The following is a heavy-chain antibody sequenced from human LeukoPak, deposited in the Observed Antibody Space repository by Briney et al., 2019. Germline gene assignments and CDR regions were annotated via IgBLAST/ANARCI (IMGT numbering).Heavy chain of an antibody. CDR1: GGSLSSYY. CDR2: IYHSGST. CDR3: ARYAPRATVVSPDYDF. Sequence: ASETLSLTCTVSGGSLSSYYWSWIRQPPGKGLEWIGYIYHSGSTNYNPSLGGRAAISVDTSKKQFSLTLSSVTAADTAVYYCARYAPRATVVSPDYDFWGQGTLVTVSS. J-gene: IGHJ4*02. V-gene: IGHV4-59*01. D-gene: IGHD4-23*01.